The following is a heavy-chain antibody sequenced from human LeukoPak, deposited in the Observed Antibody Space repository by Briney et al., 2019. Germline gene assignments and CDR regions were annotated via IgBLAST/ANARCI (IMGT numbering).Heavy chain of an antibody. D-gene: IGHD2-2*01. CDR2: INHSGST. Sequence: PSETLSLTCAVYGGSFSGYYWSWIRQPPGKGLEWIGEINHSGSTNYNPSLKSRVTISVDTSKNQFSLKLSPVTAADTAVYYCARDRSRVVVVPAARAFDIWGQGTMVTVSS. V-gene: IGHV4-34*01. CDR1: GGSFSGYY. CDR3: ARDRSRVVVVPAARAFDI. J-gene: IGHJ3*02.